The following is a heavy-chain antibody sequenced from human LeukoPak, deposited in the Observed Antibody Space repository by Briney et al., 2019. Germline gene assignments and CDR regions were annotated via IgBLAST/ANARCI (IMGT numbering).Heavy chain of an antibody. CDR1: GGSFSGYY. Sequence: PSETLSLTCAVYGGSFSGYYRSRIRQPPGKGLEWIGEINHSGSTNYNPSLKSRVTISVDTSKNQFSLKLSSVTAADTAVYYCAGARWLRPIDYWGQGTLVTVSS. CDR3: AGARWLRPIDY. J-gene: IGHJ4*02. D-gene: IGHD5-12*01. CDR2: INHSGST. V-gene: IGHV4-34*01.